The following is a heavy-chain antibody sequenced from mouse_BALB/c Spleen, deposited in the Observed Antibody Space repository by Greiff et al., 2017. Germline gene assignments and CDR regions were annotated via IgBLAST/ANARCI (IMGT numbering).Heavy chain of an antibody. CDR2: IRNKANGYTT. V-gene: IGHV7-3*02. Sequence: EVKLMESGGGLVQPGGSLRLSCATSGFTFTDYYMSWVRQPPGKALEWLGFIRNKANGYTTEYSASVKGRFTISRDNSQSILYLQMNTLRAEDSATYYCARDIKGRAMDYWGQGTSVTVSS. CDR3: ARDIKGRAMDY. J-gene: IGHJ4*01. D-gene: IGHD1-3*01. CDR1: GFTFTDYY.